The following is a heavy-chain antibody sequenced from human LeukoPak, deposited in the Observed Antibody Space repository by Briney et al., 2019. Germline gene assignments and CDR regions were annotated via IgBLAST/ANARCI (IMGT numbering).Heavy chain of an antibody. CDR2: IYYSGST. Sequence: PSETLSLTCTVSGGSISSSSYYWGWIRQPPGKGLEWIGSIYYSGSTYYNPSLKSRVTISVDTSKNQFSLKLSSVTAADTAVYHCARRFGSGYHFQHWGQAPWSPSPQ. V-gene: IGHV4-39*01. J-gene: IGHJ1*01. D-gene: IGHD3-22*01. CDR1: GGSISSSSYY. CDR3: ARRFGSGYHFQH.